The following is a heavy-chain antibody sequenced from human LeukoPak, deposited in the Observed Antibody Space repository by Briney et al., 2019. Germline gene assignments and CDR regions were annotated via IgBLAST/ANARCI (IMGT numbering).Heavy chain of an antibody. CDR2: IKEDGSER. J-gene: IGHJ5*02. V-gene: IGHV3-7*01. Sequence: GGSLRLSCVAPGFTFSVYWMSWVRQAPGKGLEWVANIKEDGSERYYVDSVQGRFTNSRDNAKTSLYLQMSSLRAEDTAVYYCARGGSWFAPWGQGTLVTVPS. CDR3: ARGGSWFAP. CDR1: GFTFSVYW. D-gene: IGHD3-10*01.